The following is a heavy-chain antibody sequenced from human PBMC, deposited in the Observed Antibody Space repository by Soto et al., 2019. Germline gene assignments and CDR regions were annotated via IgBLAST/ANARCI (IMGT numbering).Heavy chain of an antibody. D-gene: IGHD3-3*01. V-gene: IGHV5-51*01. CDR2: IFPGDSDT. J-gene: IGHJ3*02. Sequence: GETLKISCKGSGYSFTTYWLAWVRQMPGKGLEYMGIIFPGDSDTRYSPSFQGQVTISADKSISTAYLQWTSLKASDTAIYYCARARVSTPRLEDPFDIWGQGTMVTVSS. CDR1: GYSFTTYW. CDR3: ARARVSTPRLEDPFDI.